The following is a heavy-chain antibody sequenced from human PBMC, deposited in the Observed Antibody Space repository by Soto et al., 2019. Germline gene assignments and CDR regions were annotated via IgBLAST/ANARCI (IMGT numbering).Heavy chain of an antibody. CDR3: ARDTTY. D-gene: IGHD5-18*01. CDR2: IIPYLDIT. CDR1: GGTFGTYT. Sequence: QVQLVQSGAEVKKPGSSVKVSCKASGGTFGTYTISWVRQAPGQGLEWMGRIIPYLDITDYAQKFQGRFTIAADKSTTTAYMELNRLSSEDTAVYFCARDTTYWGQGTLVTVSS. J-gene: IGHJ4*02. V-gene: IGHV1-69*02.